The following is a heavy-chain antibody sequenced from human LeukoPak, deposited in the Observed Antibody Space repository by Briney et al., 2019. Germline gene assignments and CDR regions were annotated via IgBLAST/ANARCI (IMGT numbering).Heavy chain of an antibody. D-gene: IGHD3-9*01. CDR1: GGSISSYY. Sequence: PWETLSLTCTASGGSISSYYWSWIRQPPGKRLEWIGYIYHSGSTNYNPSLKSRVTISVDRSKNQFSLKLSSVTAADTAVYYCARQDYDILSGAGFDYWGRGTLVTVSS. CDR2: IYHSGST. V-gene: IGHV4-59*08. J-gene: IGHJ4*02. CDR3: ARQDYDILSGAGFDY.